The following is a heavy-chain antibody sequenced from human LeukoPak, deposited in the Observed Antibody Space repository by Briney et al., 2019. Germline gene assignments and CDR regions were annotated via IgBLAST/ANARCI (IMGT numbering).Heavy chain of an antibody. CDR1: GGSISSGGYS. Sequence: SETLSLTCAVSGGSISSGGYSWSRIRQPPGKGLECIGYIYHSGSTYYNPPLKSRVTISVDTSKNQFSLKLSSVTAADTAVYYCARGKYSSSCEYYYYYYMDVWGKGTTVTVSS. J-gene: IGHJ6*03. CDR2: IYHSGST. CDR3: ARGKYSSSCEYYYYYYMDV. D-gene: IGHD6-13*01. V-gene: IGHV4-30-2*01.